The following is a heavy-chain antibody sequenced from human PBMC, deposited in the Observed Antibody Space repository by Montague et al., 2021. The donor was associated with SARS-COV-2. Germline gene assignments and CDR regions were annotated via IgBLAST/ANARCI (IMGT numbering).Heavy chain of an antibody. D-gene: IGHD2-21*02. CDR1: GDSVSSNIAT. CDR2: TYYRSKWYN. CDR3: ARAYCGGDCYFYWYFDL. J-gene: IGHJ2*01. Sequence: CAISGDSVSSNIATWNWIRRSPSRGLEWLGRTYYRSKWYNDYAVSVKSRVIINPDTSNSRISLQLNSVTPEDTAVYYCARAYCGGDCYFYWYFDLWGRGTLVTVSS. V-gene: IGHV6-1*01.